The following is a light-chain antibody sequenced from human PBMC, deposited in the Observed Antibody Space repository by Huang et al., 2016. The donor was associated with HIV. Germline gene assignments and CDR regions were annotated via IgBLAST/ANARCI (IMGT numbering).Light chain of an antibody. CDR1: QDISNY. CDR3: QHYDNLRT. Sequence: DIQMTQSPSSLSASVGDRVTITCQANQDISNYLNWYQQKPGKAPKLLIYDASNLETGVSSMFSGSGSGTDFTFTISSLQPEDIATYYCQHYDNLRTFGQGTKVEIK. CDR2: DAS. J-gene: IGKJ1*01. V-gene: IGKV1-33*01.